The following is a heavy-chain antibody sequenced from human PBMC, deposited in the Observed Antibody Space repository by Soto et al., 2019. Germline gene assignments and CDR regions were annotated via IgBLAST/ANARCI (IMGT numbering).Heavy chain of an antibody. CDR1: GGIFSTYA. J-gene: IGHJ4*02. D-gene: IGHD3-10*01. CDR3: ARDRDDYGSGNYYNRIDF. CDR2: IIPLCGTP. V-gene: IGHV1-69*01. Sequence: QVQLVQSGAEVKKPGSSVKVSCKASGGIFSTYAISWLRQAPGQGLEWMGGIIPLCGTPNYAQRFQGRVTITADESTSTAYMELSRRRSEDTAVDYCARDRDDYGSGNYYNRIDFWGQGTLVTVSS.